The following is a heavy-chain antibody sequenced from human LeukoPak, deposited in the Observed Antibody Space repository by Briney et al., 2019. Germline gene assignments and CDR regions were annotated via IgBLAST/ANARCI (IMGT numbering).Heavy chain of an antibody. CDR2: ISAYNGNT. Sequence: ASVKVSCKASGYTFTSCGISWVREAPGQGLEWMGWISAYNGNTNYAQKLQGRVTMTTDTSTSTAYMELRSLRSDDTAVYYCARDQAYYYDSSGCDYWGQGTLVAVSS. CDR1: GYTFTSCG. V-gene: IGHV1-18*01. D-gene: IGHD3-22*01. CDR3: ARDQAYYYDSSGCDY. J-gene: IGHJ4*02.